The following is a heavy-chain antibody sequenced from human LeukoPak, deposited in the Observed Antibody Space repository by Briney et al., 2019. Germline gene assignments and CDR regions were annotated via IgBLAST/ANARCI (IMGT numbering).Heavy chain of an antibody. D-gene: IGHD1-26*01. J-gene: IGHJ4*02. Sequence: SETLSLTCTVSGGSVSSYYWSWLRQTPEKGLEWIGYMSYSGRTDYGPSLKSRVTMSVDTSKNQFSLMLSYVTAADTGVYYCAWDSGSPSKTGEDYWGQGTLVTVSS. CDR2: MSYSGRT. CDR1: GGSVSSYY. CDR3: AWDSGSPSKTGEDY. V-gene: IGHV4-59*02.